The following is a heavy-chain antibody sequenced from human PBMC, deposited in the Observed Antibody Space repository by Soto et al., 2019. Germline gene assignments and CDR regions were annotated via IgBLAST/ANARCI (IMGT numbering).Heavy chain of an antibody. Sequence: SETLSLTCTVSGGSISSSSYYWGWIRQPPGKGLEWIGSIYYSGSTYYNPSLKSRVTISVDTSKNQFSLKLSSVTAADTAVYYCARRHIAVAGTFDYWGQGTLGTVS. CDR2: IYYSGST. J-gene: IGHJ4*02. CDR3: ARRHIAVAGTFDY. V-gene: IGHV4-39*01. CDR1: GGSISSSSYY. D-gene: IGHD6-19*01.